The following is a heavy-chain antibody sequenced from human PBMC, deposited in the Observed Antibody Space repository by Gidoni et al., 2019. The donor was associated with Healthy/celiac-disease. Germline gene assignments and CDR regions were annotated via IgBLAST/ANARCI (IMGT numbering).Heavy chain of an antibody. CDR3: ARTRITMVRGVIGGDAFDI. Sequence: QVTLKESGPALVKPTQTLTLTCTFSGFSLSTSGMRVSWIRQPPGKALEWLARIDWDDDKFYSPSLKTRLTISKDTSKNQVVLTMTNMDPVDTATYYCARTRITMVRGVIGGDAFDIWGQGTMVTVSS. D-gene: IGHD3-10*01. V-gene: IGHV2-70*04. CDR2: IDWDDDK. CDR1: GFSLSTSGMR. J-gene: IGHJ3*02.